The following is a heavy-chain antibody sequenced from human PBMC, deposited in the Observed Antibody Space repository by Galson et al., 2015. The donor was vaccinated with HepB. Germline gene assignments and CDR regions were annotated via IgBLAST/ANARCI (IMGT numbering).Heavy chain of an antibody. CDR3: GRDYDILTGYTHYYYYIDV. V-gene: IGHV1-2*06. D-gene: IGHD3-9*01. CDR1: GYTFTGYY. J-gene: IGHJ6*03. CDR2: INPNSGGA. Sequence: SVKVSCKASGYTFTGYYMHWVRQAPGQGLEWMGRINPNSGGANYAQKFQGRVTMTRDKSSSTAYMELSRLRSDDTAVYYCGRDYDILTGYTHYYYYIDVWGKGTTVTVSS.